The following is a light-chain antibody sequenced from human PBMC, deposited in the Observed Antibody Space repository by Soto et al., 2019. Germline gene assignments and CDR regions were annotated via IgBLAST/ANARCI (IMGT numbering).Light chain of an antibody. V-gene: IGKV1-39*01. J-gene: IGKJ2*01. CDR1: HSIRSF. CDR2: GAS. CDR3: QQLSNSLMST. Sequence: DFQLTQSPSSLSASVGDRVTLTCRASHSIRSFLNWYQQKPGKAPRLLIYGASSLQRGVPSRFSGSGSGTEFTLTISSLQPEDFATYYCQQLSNSLMSTFGQGTHLEIK.